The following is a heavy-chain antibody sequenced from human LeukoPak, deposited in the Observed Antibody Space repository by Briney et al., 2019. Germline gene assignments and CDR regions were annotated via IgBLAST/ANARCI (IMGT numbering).Heavy chain of an antibody. J-gene: IGHJ6*02. CDR3: ARAGVVSPYYYGMDV. D-gene: IGHD3-3*01. Sequence: GGSLRLSCAASGFTFSSYSMNWVRQAPGKGLEWVSSISSSSSYIYYADSVKGRFTISRDNAKNSLYLQMNRLRAEDTAVYYCARAGVVSPYYYGMDVWGQGTTVTVSS. CDR2: ISSSSSYI. V-gene: IGHV3-21*01. CDR1: GFTFSSYS.